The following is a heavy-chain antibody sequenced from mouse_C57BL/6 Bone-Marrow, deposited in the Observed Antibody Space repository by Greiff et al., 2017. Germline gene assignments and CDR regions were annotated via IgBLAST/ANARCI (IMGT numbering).Heavy chain of an antibody. Sequence: EVQLQESGGGLVKPGGSLKLSCAASGFTFSSYAMSWVRQTPEKRLEWVATISDGGSYTYYPDNVKGRFTISRDNAKNNLYLQMGHLKAEDTAMYYCARDTVVAHFDVWGTGTTVTVSS. D-gene: IGHD1-1*01. V-gene: IGHV5-4*01. CDR3: ARDTVVAHFDV. CDR2: ISDGGSYT. J-gene: IGHJ1*03. CDR1: GFTFSSYA.